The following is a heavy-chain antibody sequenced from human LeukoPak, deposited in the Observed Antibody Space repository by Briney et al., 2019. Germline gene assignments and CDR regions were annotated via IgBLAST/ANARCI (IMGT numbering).Heavy chain of an antibody. Sequence: ASVKVSCKASGYTFTSYGISWVRQAPGQGLEWMGWISAYNGNTNYAQKLQGRVTMTTDTSTSTAYMGPRSLRSDDTAVYYCAREAIYYDSSGYYLGQENYFDYWGQGTLVTVSS. CDR3: AREAIYYDSSGYYLGQENYFDY. CDR2: ISAYNGNT. D-gene: IGHD3-22*01. J-gene: IGHJ4*02. CDR1: GYTFTSYG. V-gene: IGHV1-18*01.